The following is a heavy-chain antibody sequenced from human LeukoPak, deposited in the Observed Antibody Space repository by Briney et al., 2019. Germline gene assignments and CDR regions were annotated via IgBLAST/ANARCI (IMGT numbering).Heavy chain of an antibody. D-gene: IGHD6-19*01. CDR2: INSDGSST. CDR1: GFSLSSYS. J-gene: IGHJ4*02. CDR3: ARVFSGWYFYFDS. Sequence: GGSLRLSCAASGFSLSSYSMNWVRQAPGKGLVWVSRINSDGSSTTYADSVKGRFTISRDNAKNTLYLQMNSLRAEDTAMYYCARVFSGWYFYFDSWGQGTLVTVSS. V-gene: IGHV3-74*01.